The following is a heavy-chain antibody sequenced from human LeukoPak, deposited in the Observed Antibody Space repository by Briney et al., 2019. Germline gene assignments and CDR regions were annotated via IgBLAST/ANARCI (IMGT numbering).Heavy chain of an antibody. Sequence: PGGSLRLSCAASGFMFSSNWMSWVRLAPGKGLEWVANIKEDGTETYYVDSVKGRFTISRDNAKNSLYLQMNSLRVEDTAVYYCAKDESGAVAGHFDYWGQGTLVTVSS. CDR1: GFMFSSNW. D-gene: IGHD6-19*01. CDR3: AKDESGAVAGHFDY. V-gene: IGHV3-7*03. J-gene: IGHJ4*02. CDR2: IKEDGTET.